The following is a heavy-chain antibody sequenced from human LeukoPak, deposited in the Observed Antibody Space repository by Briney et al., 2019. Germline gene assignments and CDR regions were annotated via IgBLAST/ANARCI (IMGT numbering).Heavy chain of an antibody. CDR3: ARGDPGYCSSTSCYLHYYGVDV. CDR1: GYTFTGYY. Sequence: ASVKVSCKASGYTFTGYYMHWVRQAPGQGLEWMGRINPNSGGTNYAQKFQGRVTMTRDTSISTAYTELSRLRSDDTAVYYCARGDPGYCSSTSCYLHYYGVDVWGQGTTVTVSS. CDR2: INPNSGGT. V-gene: IGHV1-2*06. J-gene: IGHJ6*02. D-gene: IGHD2-2*01.